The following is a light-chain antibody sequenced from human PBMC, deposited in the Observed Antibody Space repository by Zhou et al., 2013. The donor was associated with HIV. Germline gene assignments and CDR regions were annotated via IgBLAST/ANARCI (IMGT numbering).Light chain of an antibody. J-gene: IGKJ5*01. Sequence: DIVMTQSPLSLPVTPGEPASISCRSSQSLLHSNGYNYLDWYLQKPGQSPQLLIYLGSNRASGVPDRFSGSGSGTDFTLKISRVEAEDVGVYYCMQSIQPLITFGQGTRLEIK. V-gene: IGKV2-28*01. CDR3: MQSIQPLIT. CDR1: QSLLHSNGYNY. CDR2: LGS.